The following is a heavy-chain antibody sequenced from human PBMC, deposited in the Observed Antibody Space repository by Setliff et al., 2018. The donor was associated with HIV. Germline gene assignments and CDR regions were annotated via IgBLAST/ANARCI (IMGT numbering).Heavy chain of an antibody. CDR3: ARDFGGYCSSMSCPGLFDP. CDR1: GYTFTTYA. D-gene: IGHD2-2*01. CDR2: INGGNGNT. J-gene: IGHJ5*02. V-gene: IGHV1-3*01. Sequence: ASVKVSCKASGYTFTTYAIHWVRQAPGQRLEWMGWINGGNGNTKYSQKFQGRVIITRDTSTSTAYMELSSLRSEDTAVYYCARDFGGYCSSMSCPGLFDPWGQGTLVTVSS.